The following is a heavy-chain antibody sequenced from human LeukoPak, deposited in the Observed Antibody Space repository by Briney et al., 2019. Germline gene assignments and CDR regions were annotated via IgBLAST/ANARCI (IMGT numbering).Heavy chain of an antibody. V-gene: IGHV3-23*01. Sequence: GGSLRLSCAASGFTFSNHGMNWVRQAPGKGLEWVSGISPSGDIRYYADSVKGRFTISRDNSKNTLYLEVISLTAEDTAVYYCAKDDAWLRFGEWSQGTLVTISS. CDR3: AKDDAWLRFGE. CDR1: GFTFSNHG. J-gene: IGHJ4*02. D-gene: IGHD3-10*01. CDR2: ISPSGDIR.